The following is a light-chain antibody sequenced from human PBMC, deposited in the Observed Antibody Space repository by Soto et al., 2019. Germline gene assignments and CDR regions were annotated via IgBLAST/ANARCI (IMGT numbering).Light chain of an antibody. V-gene: IGLV2-8*01. CDR2: GVT. CDR1: SSDAGGYDY. Sequence: QSALTQPPSASGSPGQSVTISCSGTSSDAGGYDYVSWYQQHPGKAPKVLIYGVTKRSSGVPDRFSGSKSGYTAYLTVSGLQAEDEADYYCSSYAGSSTYVFGTGTKVTVL. CDR3: SSYAGSSTYV. J-gene: IGLJ1*01.